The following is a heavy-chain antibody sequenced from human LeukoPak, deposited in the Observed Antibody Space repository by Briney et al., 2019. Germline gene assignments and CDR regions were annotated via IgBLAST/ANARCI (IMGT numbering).Heavy chain of an antibody. CDR3: AREANYYDSSGSYAFDI. Sequence: GGSLRLSCAASGFTFSRYSMNWVRQTPGKGLEWVSSISSSGTYIYYADSVKGRFTISRDNVKNSLYLQMNSLRAEDTAVYYCAREANYYDSSGSYAFDIWGQGTMVTVSS. V-gene: IGHV3-21*01. D-gene: IGHD3-22*01. J-gene: IGHJ3*02. CDR1: GFTFSRYS. CDR2: ISSSGTYI.